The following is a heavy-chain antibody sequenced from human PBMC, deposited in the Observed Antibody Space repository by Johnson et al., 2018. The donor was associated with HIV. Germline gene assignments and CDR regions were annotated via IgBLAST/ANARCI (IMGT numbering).Heavy chain of an antibody. V-gene: IGHV3-66*01. CDR2: IYSGGST. CDR3: AREDLYGAGPDAFDI. D-gene: IGHD4-17*01. J-gene: IGHJ3*02. CDR1: GFTVSSNY. Sequence: VQLVESGGGLVQPGGSLRLSCAASGFTVSSNYMSWVRQAPGKGLEWVSVIYSGGSTYYADSVKGRFTISRDNSKNTLYLQMNSLRAEDTAVYYCAREDLYGAGPDAFDIWGLGTMVTVSS.